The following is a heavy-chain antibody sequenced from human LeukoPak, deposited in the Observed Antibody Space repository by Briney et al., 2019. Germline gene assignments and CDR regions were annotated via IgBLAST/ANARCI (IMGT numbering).Heavy chain of an antibody. J-gene: IGHJ4*02. CDR1: GFTVSSNY. V-gene: IGHV3-66*01. Sequence: GGSLRLSCAASGFTVSSNYMNWVRQAPGKGLEWVSVIYSGGSTYYADSVKGRFTISRDNSKNTLYLQMNSLRAEDTAVYYCARSTGDFWSPYDYWGQGTLVTVSS. D-gene: IGHD3-3*01. CDR2: IYSGGST. CDR3: ARSTGDFWSPYDY.